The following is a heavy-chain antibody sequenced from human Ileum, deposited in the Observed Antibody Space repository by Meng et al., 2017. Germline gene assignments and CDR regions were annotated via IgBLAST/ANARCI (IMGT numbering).Heavy chain of an antibody. Sequence: QVQLQASGPGLVEPSGTLSLTSVVAGDSISSSNWWNWVRQPPGKGLEWIGEIFHTGSTNYNPSLKSRVTISADKSKNQFSLNLSSVTAADTAVYYCATNKNKKIDYWGQGTLVTVSS. D-gene: IGHD2/OR15-2a*01. CDR3: ATNKNKKIDY. CDR1: GDSISSSNW. J-gene: IGHJ4*02. V-gene: IGHV4-4*02. CDR2: IFHTGST.